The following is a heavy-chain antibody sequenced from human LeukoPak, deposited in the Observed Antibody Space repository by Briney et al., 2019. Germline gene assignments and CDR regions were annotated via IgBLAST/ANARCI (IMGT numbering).Heavy chain of an antibody. CDR2: ISGYNGNT. V-gene: IGHV1-18*01. J-gene: IGHJ3*02. D-gene: IGHD1-7*01. CDR1: GYTFTSYG. CDR3: ARDRSNWNYAFDI. Sequence: ASVKVSCKASGYTFTSYGISWVRQAPVQGLEWMGWISGYNGNTNYAQKLQGRVTMTTDTSTSTAYMELRSLRSDDTAVYYCARDRSNWNYAFDIWGQGTMVIVSS.